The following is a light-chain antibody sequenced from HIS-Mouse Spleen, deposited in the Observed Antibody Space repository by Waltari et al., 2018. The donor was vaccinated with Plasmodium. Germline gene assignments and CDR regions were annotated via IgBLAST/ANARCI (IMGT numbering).Light chain of an antibody. CDR3: AAWDDSLNGVV. CDR2: SNK. J-gene: IGLJ2*01. V-gene: IGLV1-44*01. CDR1: ISSIGSNT. Sequence: QSVLTQPPSASGTPGQRVTISCSGSISSIGSNTVNWYQQLPGTAPKLLIYSNKQRPSGVPDRFSGSKSGTSASRAISGLQAEDEADYYCAAWDDSLNGVVFAGGTKLTVL.